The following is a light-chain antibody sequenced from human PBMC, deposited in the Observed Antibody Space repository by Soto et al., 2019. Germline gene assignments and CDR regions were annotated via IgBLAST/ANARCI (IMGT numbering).Light chain of an antibody. CDR2: AAS. J-gene: IGKJ1*01. Sequence: DIQLTQSPSSLSASVGDRVTITCRASQGINSYLAWYQLKAGKAPKLLIHAASSLQSGVPSRFSGSGSGTEFTLTISSLQPEDFATYYCQQLNNYPWTFGQGTKVEIK. CDR1: QGINSY. V-gene: IGKV1-9*01. CDR3: QQLNNYPWT.